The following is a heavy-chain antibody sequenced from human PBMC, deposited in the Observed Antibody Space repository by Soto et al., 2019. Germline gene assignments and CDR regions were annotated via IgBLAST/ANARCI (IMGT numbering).Heavy chain of an antibody. V-gene: IGHV3-15*07. CDR1: GFTFSNAW. CDR2: IKSKTDGGTT. D-gene: IGHD3-10*01. Sequence: AGGSLRLSCAASGFTFSNAWMNWVRQAPGKGLEWVGRIKSKTDGGTTDYAAPVKGRFTISRDDSKNTLYLQMNSLKTEDTAVYYCTTNWGPLWFGEIDNTSGNYWGQGTLVTVSS. J-gene: IGHJ4*02. CDR3: TTNWGPLWFGEIDNTSGNY.